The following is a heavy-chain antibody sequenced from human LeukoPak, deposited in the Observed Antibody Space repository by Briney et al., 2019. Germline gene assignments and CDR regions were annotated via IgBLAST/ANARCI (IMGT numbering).Heavy chain of an antibody. CDR1: GDTFTSYG. V-gene: IGHV1-18*01. Sequence: ASVKVSCKASGDTFTSYGISWVRQAPGQGLEGMGWISAYNGNTNYAQKLQGRVTMTTDTSTSTAYMELRSLRSDDTAVYYCARYPRGIIGTTVDYWGQGSLVTVSS. J-gene: IGHJ4*02. CDR3: ARYPRGIIGTTVDY. CDR2: ISAYNGNT. D-gene: IGHD1-7*01.